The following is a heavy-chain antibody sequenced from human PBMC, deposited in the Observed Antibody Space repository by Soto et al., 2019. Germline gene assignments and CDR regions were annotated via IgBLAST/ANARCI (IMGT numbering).Heavy chain of an antibody. V-gene: IGHV4-59*08. J-gene: IGHJ4*02. CDR1: GGSISDYY. Sequence: QVQLQESGPGLVKPSETLSLTCTVSGGSISDYYWSWIRQPPGKGLEWVGYIYYTGSTTYNPSLKSRLTLSVDTSKNQFSLKLRSVSAADTAVYYCARLWRWLQALDSWGQGTLVTVSS. D-gene: IGHD5-12*01. CDR3: ARLWRWLQALDS. CDR2: IYYTGST.